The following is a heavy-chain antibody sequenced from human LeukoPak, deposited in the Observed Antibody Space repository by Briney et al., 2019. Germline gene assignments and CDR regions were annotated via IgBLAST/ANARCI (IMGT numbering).Heavy chain of an antibody. CDR1: GYTFTSYG. V-gene: IGHV1-18*01. Sequence: ASVKVSCKASGYTFTSYGISWVRQAPGQGLEWMGWISAYNGNTNYAQKLQGRVTMTTDTSTSTAYTELRSLRSDDTAVYYCARDLGPASSWARIDYWGQGTLVTVSS. CDR3: ARDLGPASSWARIDY. CDR2: ISAYNGNT. D-gene: IGHD6-13*01. J-gene: IGHJ4*02.